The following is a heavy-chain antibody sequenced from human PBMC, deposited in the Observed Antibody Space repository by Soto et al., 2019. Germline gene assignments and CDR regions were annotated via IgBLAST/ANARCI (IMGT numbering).Heavy chain of an antibody. Sequence: PSETLSLTCTVSGGSISSYYWSWIRQPPGKGLEWIGYIYYSGSTNYNPSLKSRVTISVDTSKNQFSLKLSSVTAADTAVYYCARGYRQYDFWSGYWDYFDYWGQGALVTVS. J-gene: IGHJ4*02. D-gene: IGHD3-3*01. V-gene: IGHV4-59*01. CDR1: GGSISSYY. CDR3: ARGYRQYDFWSGYWDYFDY. CDR2: IYYSGST.